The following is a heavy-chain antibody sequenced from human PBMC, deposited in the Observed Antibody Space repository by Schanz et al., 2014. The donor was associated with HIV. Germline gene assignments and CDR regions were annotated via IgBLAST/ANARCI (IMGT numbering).Heavy chain of an antibody. J-gene: IGHJ6*02. CDR2: INPNSGGT. Sequence: QVQLMQSGAEVKEPGASVKVSCKASGYTFSGHYLHWVRQAPGQGLEWMGWINPNSGGTNYAQKFQGRVTISRDTSISTAYMEVSRLRSDDTAVYYCASAAFSSEYYYGMDVWGQGTTVTVSS. D-gene: IGHD3-3*02. CDR3: ASAAFSSEYYYGMDV. CDR1: GYTFSGHY. V-gene: IGHV1-2*02.